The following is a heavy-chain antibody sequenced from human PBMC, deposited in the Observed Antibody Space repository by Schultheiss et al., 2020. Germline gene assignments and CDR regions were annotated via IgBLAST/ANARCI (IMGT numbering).Heavy chain of an antibody. CDR1: GFTFSSYG. D-gene: IGHD1-26*01. J-gene: IGHJ6*02. CDR2: ISYDGSNK. V-gene: IGHV3-30*18. CDR3: AKDVEQVGGKDYFYGMDV. Sequence: WGSLRLSCAASGFTFSSYGMHWVRQAPGKGLEWVAVISYDGSNKYYADSVKGRLTISRDNSRDTMYLQINSLRAEDTAVYFCAKDVEQVGGKDYFYGMDVWGQGTTVTVSS.